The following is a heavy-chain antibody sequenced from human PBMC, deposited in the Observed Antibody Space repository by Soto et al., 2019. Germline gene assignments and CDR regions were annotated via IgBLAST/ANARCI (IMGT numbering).Heavy chain of an antibody. D-gene: IGHD3-10*01. CDR2: ISYDGSNK. CDR3: ARDPGTTQRYFDY. V-gene: IGHV3-30-3*01. J-gene: IGHJ4*02. Sequence: QVQLVESGGGVVQPGRSLRLSCVASGFTFSSYAMHWVRQAPGKGLEWVAVISYDGSNKYYADSVKGRFTISRDNSKNTLYLQMNSLRAEDTAVYYCARDPGTTQRYFDYWGQGTLVTVSS. CDR1: GFTFSSYA.